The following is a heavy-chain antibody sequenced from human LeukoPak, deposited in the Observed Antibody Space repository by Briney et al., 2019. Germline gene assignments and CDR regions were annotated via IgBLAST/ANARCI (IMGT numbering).Heavy chain of an antibody. CDR2: IIPIFCTA. CDR3: ARAGIAAAAFDY. Sequence: AVKVSCKASGGTFSSYAISWVRQAPGRGLEWMGRIIPIFCTANYAQQFQGTVTITTGESTSTAYLEPRSLRSEDTAVYYCARAGIAAAAFDYWGQGTLVTVSS. V-gene: IGHV1-69*05. J-gene: IGHJ4*02. CDR1: GGTFSSYA. D-gene: IGHD6-13*01.